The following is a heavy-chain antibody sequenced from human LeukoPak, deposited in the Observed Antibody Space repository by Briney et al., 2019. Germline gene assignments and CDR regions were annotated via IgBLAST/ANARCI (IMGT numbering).Heavy chain of an antibody. CDR3: ARAHPENDYGDYGATFLDY. V-gene: IGHV3-23*01. Sequence: PGGSLRLSCAASGFTFSSYAMSWVRQAPGKGLEWVSAISGSGGSTYYADSVKGRFTISRDNSKNTLYLQMNSLRAEDTAVYYCARAHPENDYGDYGATFLDYWGQGTLVTVSS. CDR1: GFTFSSYA. J-gene: IGHJ4*02. CDR2: ISGSGGST. D-gene: IGHD4-17*01.